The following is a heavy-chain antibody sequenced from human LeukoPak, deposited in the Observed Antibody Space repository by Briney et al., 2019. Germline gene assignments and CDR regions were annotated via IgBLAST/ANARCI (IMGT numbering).Heavy chain of an antibody. D-gene: IGHD6-19*01. CDR3: ARHGDSSGSDY. Sequence: SETLSLTCTVSGASISSYSYDWGWIRQPPGKGLEWIGTIIYSGRTFYNPSLKSRASISADTSKNQFSLKLISVTAAGTAVYYCARHGDSSGSDYWGQGTLVTVSS. CDR1: GASISSYSYD. J-gene: IGHJ4*02. CDR2: IIYSGRT. V-gene: IGHV4-39*01.